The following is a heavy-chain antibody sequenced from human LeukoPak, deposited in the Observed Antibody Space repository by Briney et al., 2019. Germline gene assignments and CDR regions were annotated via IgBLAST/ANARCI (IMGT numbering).Heavy chain of an antibody. Sequence: SETLSLTCTVSGGSISSRSYYWGWIRQPPGKGLEWIGSIYYSGSTYYNPFLKSRVTISVDTSKNQFSLKLSSVSAADTAVYYCARGRGAADSTGFHNWFDPWGQGTLVTVSS. CDR3: ARGRGAADSTGFHNWFDP. D-gene: IGHD6-13*01. CDR1: GGSISSRSYY. CDR2: IYYSGST. V-gene: IGHV4-39*01. J-gene: IGHJ5*02.